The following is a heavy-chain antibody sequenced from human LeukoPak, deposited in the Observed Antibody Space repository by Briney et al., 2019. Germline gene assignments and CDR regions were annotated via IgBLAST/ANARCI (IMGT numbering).Heavy chain of an antibody. D-gene: IGHD6-13*01. V-gene: IGHV4-59*12. CDR3: ARDYSGWFDP. J-gene: IGHJ5*02. CDR2: IYYSGST. CDR1: GGSISSYY. Sequence: SETLSLTCTVSGGSISSYYWSWIRQPPGKGLEWIGYIYYSGSTNYNPSLKSRVTISVDTSKNQFSLKLSSVTAADTAVYYCARDYSGWFDPWGQGTLVTVSS.